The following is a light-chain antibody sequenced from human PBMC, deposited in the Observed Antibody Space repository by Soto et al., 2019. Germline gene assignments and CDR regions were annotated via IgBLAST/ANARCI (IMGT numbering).Light chain of an antibody. CDR2: GAS. CDR1: QSVNSN. Sequence: EIVMTQSPATLSVSPGERATLSCRASQSVNSNLAWYQQKPGQAPRLLIYGASIRATGVPARFSGSGSGTEFILTVSRLQSEDFAVYFWQQYNNWPTFGQGTKVEI. V-gene: IGKV3-15*01. J-gene: IGKJ1*01. CDR3: QQYNNWPT.